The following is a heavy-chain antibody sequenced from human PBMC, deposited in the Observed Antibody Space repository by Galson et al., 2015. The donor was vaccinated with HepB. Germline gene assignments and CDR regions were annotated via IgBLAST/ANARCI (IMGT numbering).Heavy chain of an antibody. V-gene: IGHV3-21*01. CDR3: ARSRIAAAPTKAGGGWFDP. CDR2: ISSSSSYI. CDR1: GFTFSSYS. Sequence: SLRLSCAASGFTFSSYSMNWVRQAPGKGLEWVSSISSSSSYIYYADSVKGRFTISRDNAKNSLYLQMNSLRAEDTAVYYCARSRIAAAPTKAGGGWFDPWGQGTLVTVSS. J-gene: IGHJ5*02. D-gene: IGHD6-13*01.